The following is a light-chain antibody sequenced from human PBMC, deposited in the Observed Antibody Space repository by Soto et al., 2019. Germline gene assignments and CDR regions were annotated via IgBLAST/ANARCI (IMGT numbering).Light chain of an antibody. V-gene: IGKV1-6*01. CDR2: AAS. Sequence: AIQMTQSPSSLSASVGDRVTITCRASQGIRNDLGWYQQKPGKAPELLIFAASNLQGEVPSRFSGSGSGTDFTLTISSLQPEDFATYYCLQDYNYPWTFGQGTKVGIK. CDR1: QGIRND. J-gene: IGKJ1*01. CDR3: LQDYNYPWT.